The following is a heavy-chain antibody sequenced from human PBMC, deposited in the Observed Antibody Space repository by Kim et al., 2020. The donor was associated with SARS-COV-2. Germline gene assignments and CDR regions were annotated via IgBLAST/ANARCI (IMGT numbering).Heavy chain of an antibody. V-gene: IGHV4-59*01. CDR3: ARDVVAAAAPSGWFDP. D-gene: IGHD6-13*01. J-gene: IGHJ5*02. Sequence: SLKSRVTISVDAAKNQFSLKLSSVTAADTAVYYCARDVVAAAAPSGWFDPWGQGTLVTVSS.